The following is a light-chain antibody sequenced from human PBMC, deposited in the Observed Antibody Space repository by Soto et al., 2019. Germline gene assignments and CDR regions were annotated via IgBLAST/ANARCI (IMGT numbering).Light chain of an antibody. J-gene: IGKJ1*01. Sequence: EIVLTQSPGTLSLSPGERATLSCRASQSFDAKYLAWYRQIPGQTPRLLMYGASIRAPGIPDRFSGSGSGTDFTLTISKLEPEDFAVYCCQHYSGSSRAFGPGTKVEIK. CDR1: QSFDAKY. V-gene: IGKV3-20*01. CDR2: GAS. CDR3: QHYSGSSRA.